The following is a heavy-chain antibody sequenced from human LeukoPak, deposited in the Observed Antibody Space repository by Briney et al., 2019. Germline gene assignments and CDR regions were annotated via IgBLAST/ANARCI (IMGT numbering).Heavy chain of an antibody. CDR3: ARVPHYDFWSGTNYYYMDV. Sequence: ASVKVSCKASGYTFTGYYMHWVRQAPGQGLEWMGWINPNSGGTNYAQKFQGRVTMTRDTSISTAYMELSRLRSDDTAVYYCARVPHYDFWSGTNYYYMDVWGKGTTVTVSS. J-gene: IGHJ6*03. D-gene: IGHD3-3*01. V-gene: IGHV1-2*02. CDR1: GYTFTGYY. CDR2: INPNSGGT.